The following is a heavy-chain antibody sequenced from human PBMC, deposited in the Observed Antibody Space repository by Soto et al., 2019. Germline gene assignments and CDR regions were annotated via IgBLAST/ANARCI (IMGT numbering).Heavy chain of an antibody. V-gene: IGHV1-2*04. D-gene: IGHD2-8*01. J-gene: IGHJ6*02. CDR3: ARGDSTDCSNGVCSFFYNHDMDV. CDR1: GGSFSSYA. Sequence: SLTVSCKDSGGSFSSYAISWVRQAPGQGLEWLGRINPKSGGTSTAQKFQGWVTMTTDTSISTASMELTRLTSDDTAIYYCARGDSTDCSNGVCSFFYNHDMDVWGQGTTVTVSS. CDR2: INPKSGGT.